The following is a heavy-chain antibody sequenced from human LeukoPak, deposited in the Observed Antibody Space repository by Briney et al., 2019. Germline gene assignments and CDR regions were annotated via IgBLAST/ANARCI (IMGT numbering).Heavy chain of an antibody. CDR1: GGSMSSHF. CDR2: IYYSGST. D-gene: IGHD5-18*01. V-gene: IGHV4-59*08. J-gene: IGHJ6*03. Sequence: SETLSLTCTVSGGSMSSHFWTWIRQPPGKGLEWIGYIYYSGSTNYNPSLKSRVTISVDTSKNQFSLKLSPVTAADTAVYYCARVGRYSYGYYYYYYYMDVWGKGTTVTISS. CDR3: ARVGRYSYGYYYYYYYMDV.